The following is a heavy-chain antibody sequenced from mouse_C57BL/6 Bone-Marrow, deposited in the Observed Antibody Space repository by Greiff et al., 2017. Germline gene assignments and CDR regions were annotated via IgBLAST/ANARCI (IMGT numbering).Heavy chain of an antibody. CDR1: GFNIKDDY. CDR3: TTGECRA. J-gene: IGHJ4*01. Sequence: EVQLQQSGAELVRPGASVKLSCTASGFNIKDDYMHWVKQRPEQGLEWIGWIDPENGDTEYASKFQGKATITADTSSNTAYLQHGSLAYEDAAVYYCTTGECRAGGKGTSVTVSS. CDR2: IDPENGDT. D-gene: IGHD6-1*01. V-gene: IGHV14-4*01.